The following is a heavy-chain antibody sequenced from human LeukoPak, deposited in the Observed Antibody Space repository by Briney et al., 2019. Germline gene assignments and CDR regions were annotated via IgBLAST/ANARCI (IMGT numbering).Heavy chain of an antibody. D-gene: IGHD3-16*02. Sequence: ASVKVSCKASGYTFIGYYIHWVRQAPGQGLEWMGWINPNSGGTNYAQKFQGRVTMTRDTSISTAYMELSRLRSDDTAMYYCARDKLGLGELSLYDQWGQGTLVTVFS. CDR1: GYTFIGYY. J-gene: IGHJ5*02. V-gene: IGHV1-2*02. CDR2: INPNSGGT. CDR3: ARDKLGLGELSLYDQ.